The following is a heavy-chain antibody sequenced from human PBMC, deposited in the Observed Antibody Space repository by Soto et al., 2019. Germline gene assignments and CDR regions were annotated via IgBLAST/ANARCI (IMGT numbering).Heavy chain of an antibody. Sequence: ASVKVSCKATGYTFSSYDINRVRQATGQGLEWMGWMIPNSGKIGYAQKFQGRLTMTRNTSISTAYMELSSLRSEDTAVYYCARDYGDYSGDYWGQGTLVTV. V-gene: IGHV1-8*01. CDR1: GYTFSSYD. J-gene: IGHJ4*02. D-gene: IGHD4-17*01. CDR3: ARDYGDYSGDY. CDR2: MIPNSGKI.